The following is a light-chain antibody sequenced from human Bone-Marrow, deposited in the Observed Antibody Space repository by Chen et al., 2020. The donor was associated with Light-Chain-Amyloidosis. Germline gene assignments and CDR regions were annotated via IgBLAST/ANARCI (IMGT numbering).Light chain of an antibody. CDR2: GAS. CDR1: QSVYTN. Sequence: ETEMTQSPVTLSVSPGERATLSCRASQSVYTNLAWYQQKPGQAPRLLIYGASTRATGIPARFSGSGSGTELTLTISSLLSADFAVYYCQQSNNWPPTFGQGTTVEIK. V-gene: IGKV3-15*01. J-gene: IGKJ1*01. CDR3: QQSNNWPPT.